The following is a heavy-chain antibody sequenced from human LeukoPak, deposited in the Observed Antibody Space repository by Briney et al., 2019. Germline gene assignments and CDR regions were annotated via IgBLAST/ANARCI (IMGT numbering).Heavy chain of an antibody. V-gene: IGHV4-31*03. J-gene: IGHJ4*02. CDR1: GGSISSGGYY. CDR3: ARSGALRYFDQLRGGYYFDY. Sequence: SETLSLTCTVSGGSISSGGYYWSWIRQRPGKDLEWIGYIYYSGSTYYNPSLKSRVTISVDTSKNQFSLKLSSVTAADTAVYYCARSGALRYFDQLRGGYYFDYWGQGTLVTVSS. CDR2: IYYSGST. D-gene: IGHD3-9*01.